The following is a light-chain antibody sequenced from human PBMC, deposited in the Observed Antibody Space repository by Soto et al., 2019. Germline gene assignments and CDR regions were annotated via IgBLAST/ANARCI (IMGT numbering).Light chain of an antibody. Sequence: DIQMTQSPSTLSASVGDRVTITCRARQSISSWLAWYQQKPGKAPKLLTYKASSLESGVPSRFSGSGSGTEFTLTISSLQPDDFATYYCQQYNSYRRTFGQGTKVEIK. CDR3: QQYNSYRRT. CDR2: KAS. J-gene: IGKJ1*01. V-gene: IGKV1-5*03. CDR1: QSISSW.